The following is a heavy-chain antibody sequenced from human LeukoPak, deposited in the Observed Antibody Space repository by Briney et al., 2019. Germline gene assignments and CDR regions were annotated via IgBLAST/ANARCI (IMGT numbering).Heavy chain of an antibody. J-gene: IGHJ3*02. V-gene: IGHV4-34*01. Sequence: SETLSLTCAVYGGSFSGYDWSWIRQPPGKGLEWIGEINHSGSTNYNPSLKSRVIISVDTSKNQFSLKLSSVTAADTAVYYCARGGGVVSSYPLDAFDIWGRGTVVTVSS. CDR2: INHSGST. CDR3: ARGGGVVSSYPLDAFDI. CDR1: GGSFSGYD.